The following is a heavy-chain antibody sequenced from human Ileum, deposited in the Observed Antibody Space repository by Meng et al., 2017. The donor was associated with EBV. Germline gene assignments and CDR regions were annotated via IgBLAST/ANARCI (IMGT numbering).Heavy chain of an antibody. Sequence: QVQLVQSGAEVKKPGASVKVSCKASGYTFTSYGLSWVRQAPGQGLEWTGWISTYNGNTNYAQKLQGRVTMTTDTSTSTVYMEVRSLRSDDTAVYYCARGGDTTMAGHYDSSGYYLGDYWGQGTLVTVAS. J-gene: IGHJ4*02. D-gene: IGHD3-22*01. CDR3: ARGGDTTMAGHYDSSGYYLGDY. CDR1: GYTFTSYG. V-gene: IGHV1-18*01. CDR2: ISTYNGNT.